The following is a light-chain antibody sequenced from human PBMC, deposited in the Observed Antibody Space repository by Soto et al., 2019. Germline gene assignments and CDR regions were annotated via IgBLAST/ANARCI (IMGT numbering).Light chain of an antibody. V-gene: IGKV1-5*01. CDR3: QQYNTYWT. CDR2: DAS. CDR1: QNIRGW. Sequence: DIPMTQSPSTRSGSVGDRVTITCRASQNIRGWLAWYQPKPGKAPNILIYDASTLESGVPSRFSGSGSGSEFTLTIRSLKPDDFATYYCQQYNTYWTFGQGTKVDIK. J-gene: IGKJ1*01.